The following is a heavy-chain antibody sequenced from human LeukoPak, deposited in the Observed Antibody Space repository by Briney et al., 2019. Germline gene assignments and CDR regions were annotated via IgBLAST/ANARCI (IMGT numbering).Heavy chain of an antibody. CDR1: GYTFTSYY. J-gene: IGHJ4*02. CDR3: AREKKTYYYDSSGHPTYYFDY. D-gene: IGHD3-22*01. CDR2: INPSGGST. V-gene: IGHV1-46*01. Sequence: ASVKVSCKASGYTFTSYYMHWVRQAPGQGLEWMGIINPSGGSTSYAQKFQGRVTMTRDTSTSTVYMELSSLRSEDTAVYYCAREKKTYYYDSSGHPTYYFDYWGQGTLVTVSS.